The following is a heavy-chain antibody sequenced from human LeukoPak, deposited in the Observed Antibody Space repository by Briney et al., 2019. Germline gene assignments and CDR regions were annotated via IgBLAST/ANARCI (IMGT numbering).Heavy chain of an antibody. CDR3: ARDTYYYDSSGLRGGLN. CDR1: GFTFSDYY. Sequence: GGSLRLSCAASGFTFSDYYMSWIRQAPGKGLEWVSYISSSGSTIYYADSVKGRFTISRDNAKNSLYLQMYSLRAEDTAVYYCARDTYYYDSSGLRGGLNWGQGTLVTVSS. CDR2: ISSSGSTI. V-gene: IGHV3-11*04. D-gene: IGHD3-22*01. J-gene: IGHJ4*02.